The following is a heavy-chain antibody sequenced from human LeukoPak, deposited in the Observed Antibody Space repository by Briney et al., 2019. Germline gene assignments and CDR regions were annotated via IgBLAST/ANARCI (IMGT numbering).Heavy chain of an antibody. CDR1: GGSISSGNYY. D-gene: IGHD4/OR15-4a*01. J-gene: IGHJ4*02. V-gene: IGHV4-61*02. CDR2: IYTSGST. CDR3: ARESDLSNYERTDY. Sequence: SETLSLTCTVSGGSISSGNYYWSWIRQPAGKGLEWIGRIYTSGSTSYNPTLKSRLTISADMSKNQLSLKLSSVTAADTAVYYCARESDLSNYERTDYWGPGTLVTVSS.